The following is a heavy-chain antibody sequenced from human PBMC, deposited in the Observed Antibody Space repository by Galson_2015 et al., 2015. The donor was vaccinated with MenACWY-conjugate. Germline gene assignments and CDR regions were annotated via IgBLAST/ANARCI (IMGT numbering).Heavy chain of an antibody. CDR1: GFTFSSYW. V-gene: IGHV3-74*01. CDR2: INSDGSST. Sequence: SLRLSCAASGFTFSSYWMHWVRQAPGKGLVWVSRINSDGSSTNYADSVKGRFTISRDNAKNTLYLRMNSLRAEDTAVYYCAQYCSSTSCYAGKGAWGQGTLVTDSS. J-gene: IGHJ5*02. D-gene: IGHD2-2*01. CDR3: AQYCSSTSCYAGKGA.